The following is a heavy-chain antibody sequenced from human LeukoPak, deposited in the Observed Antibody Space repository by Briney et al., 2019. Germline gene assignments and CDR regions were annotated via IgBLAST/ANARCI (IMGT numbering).Heavy chain of an antibody. J-gene: IGHJ4*02. D-gene: IGHD2-15*01. CDR2: INHSGST. Sequence: SETLSLTCAVYGGSFSGYYWSWIRQPPGKGLEWIGEINHSGSTNYNPSLKSRVTISVDTSKNQFSLKLSSVTAADTAVYYCARGVGFSDDVVVVAATRRFDYWGQGTLVTVSS. CDR1: GGSFSGYY. CDR3: ARGVGFSDDVVVVAATRRFDY. V-gene: IGHV4-34*01.